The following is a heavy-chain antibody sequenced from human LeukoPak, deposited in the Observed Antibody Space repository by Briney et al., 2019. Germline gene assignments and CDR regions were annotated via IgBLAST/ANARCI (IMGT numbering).Heavy chain of an antibody. CDR1: GGTFSNYA. CDR2: IVPVLDIP. Sequence: ASVKVSCKASGGTFSNYAISWLRQAPGQDLQWMGRIVPVLDIPNYAQRFRDRVTITADKSTNIAYMELSSLRSEDTAVYYCARGYDSSGYYPPLFDYWGQGTLVTVSS. D-gene: IGHD3-22*01. V-gene: IGHV1-69*04. CDR3: ARGYDSSGYYPPLFDY. J-gene: IGHJ4*02.